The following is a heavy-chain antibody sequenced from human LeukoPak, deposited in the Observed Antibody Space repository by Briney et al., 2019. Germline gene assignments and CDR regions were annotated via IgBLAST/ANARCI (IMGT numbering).Heavy chain of an antibody. D-gene: IGHD2-2*01. CDR2: ISPSGVTT. CDR3: AKDSPVPKPHIDY. Sequence: GGSLRLSCAASEFTFSSYAMTWVRQAPGKGLEWVSGISPSGVTTYYADSVQGRFTISRDNSKNSLYLQMNSLRAEDTAVYYCAKDSPVPKPHIDYWGQGTLVTVSS. J-gene: IGHJ4*02. V-gene: IGHV3-23*01. CDR1: EFTFSSYA.